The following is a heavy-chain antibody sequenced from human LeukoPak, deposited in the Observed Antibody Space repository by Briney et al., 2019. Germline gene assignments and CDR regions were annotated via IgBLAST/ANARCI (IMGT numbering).Heavy chain of an antibody. CDR1: GGSFSGYY. V-gene: IGHV4-34*01. CDR2: INHSGST. D-gene: IGHD2-2*02. CDR3: ARVRYCSSTSCYRYYFDY. J-gene: IGHJ4*02. Sequence: PSETLSLTCAVYGGSFSGYYWSWIRQPPGKGLERIGEINHSGSTNYNPSLKSRVTISVDTSKNQFSLKLSSVTAADTAVYYCARVRYCSSTSCYRYYFDYWGQGTLVTVSS.